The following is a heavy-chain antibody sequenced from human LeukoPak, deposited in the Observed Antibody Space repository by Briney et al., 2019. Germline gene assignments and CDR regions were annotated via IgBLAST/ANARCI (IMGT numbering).Heavy chain of an antibody. CDR1: GYSFTSYW. CDR3: ARLGGSGSYYTRLYYYYGMDV. V-gene: IGHV5-51*01. D-gene: IGHD3-10*01. Sequence: GESLKISCKGSGYSFTSYWIGWVRQMPGKGLEWMGIIYPGDSDTRYSPSFQGQVTISADKSISTAYLQWSSLKASDTAMYYCARLGGSGSYYTRLYYYYGMDVWGQGTTVTVSS. CDR2: IYPGDSDT. J-gene: IGHJ6*02.